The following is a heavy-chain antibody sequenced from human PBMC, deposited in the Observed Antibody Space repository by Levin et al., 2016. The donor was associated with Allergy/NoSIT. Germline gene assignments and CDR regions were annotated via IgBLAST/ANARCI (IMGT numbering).Heavy chain of an antibody. Sequence: GESLKISCTVSGFTFNNYGMHWVRQAPGKGLEWVAISSYDGTDDFYADSVKGRFTISRDNSKNTVYLQMNNLSPDDTAVYYCARENRDGYDHFDSWGQGTPVTVSS. D-gene: IGHD5-12*01. CDR1: GFTFNNYG. CDR2: SSYDGTDD. V-gene: IGHV3-30*03. CDR3: ARENRDGYDHFDS. J-gene: IGHJ4*02.